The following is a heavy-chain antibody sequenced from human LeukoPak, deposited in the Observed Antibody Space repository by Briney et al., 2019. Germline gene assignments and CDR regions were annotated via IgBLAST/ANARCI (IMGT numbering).Heavy chain of an antibody. CDR2: MSPNSGDT. CDR3: ARGPPNWGYDY. D-gene: IGHD7-27*01. Sequence: ASVKVSCKASGYTFTSYDFNWVRQATGQRPEWMGWMSPNSGDTGYAQKFQDRVTMTRNASISTAYMELSSLRSDDTAVYYCARGPPNWGYDYWGPGTLVTVFS. J-gene: IGHJ4*02. CDR1: GYTFTSYD. V-gene: IGHV1-8*01.